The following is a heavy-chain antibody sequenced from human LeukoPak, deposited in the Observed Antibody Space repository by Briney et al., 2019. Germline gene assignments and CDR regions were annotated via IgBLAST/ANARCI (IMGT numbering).Heavy chain of an antibody. Sequence: PSETLSLTCAVSGYSISSGYYWGWIRQPPGKGLEWIGSIYYSGSTYYNPSLKSRVTISVDTSKNQFSLKLSSVTAADTAVYYCARGGNWFDPWGQGTLVTVSS. CDR3: ARGGNWFDP. CDR2: IYYSGST. J-gene: IGHJ5*02. V-gene: IGHV4-38-2*01. CDR1: GYSISSGYY.